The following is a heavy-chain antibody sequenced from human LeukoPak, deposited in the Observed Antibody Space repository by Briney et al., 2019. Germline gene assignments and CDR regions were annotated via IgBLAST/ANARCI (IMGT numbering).Heavy chain of an antibody. CDR1: GFTFSNYG. CDR2: ISGSGGST. D-gene: IGHD3-16*01. J-gene: IGHJ2*01. CDR3: AKTGGFTLDWYFDL. Sequence: PGGTLRLSCAASGFTFSNYGMSWVRQAPGKGLEWVSAISGSGGSTYYADSVKGRFTISRDNSKNTLYLQMNSLRAEDTAVYYCAKTGGFTLDWYFDLWGRGTLVTVSS. V-gene: IGHV3-23*01.